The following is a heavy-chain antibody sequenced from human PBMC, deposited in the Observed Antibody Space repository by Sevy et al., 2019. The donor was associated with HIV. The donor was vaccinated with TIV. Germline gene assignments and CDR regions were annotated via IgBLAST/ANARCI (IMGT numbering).Heavy chain of an antibody. CDR3: ARDGPLCSGGSCYSGGAFDI. Sequence: GGSLRLSCAASGFTVSSNYMSWVRQAPGKGLEWVSVIYSGGSTYYADSVKGRFTISRDNSKNTLYLQMNSLRAEDTAVYYCARDGPLCSGGSCYSGGAFDIWGQRTMVTVSS. J-gene: IGHJ3*02. V-gene: IGHV3-53*01. CDR2: IYSGGST. D-gene: IGHD2-15*01. CDR1: GFTVSSNY.